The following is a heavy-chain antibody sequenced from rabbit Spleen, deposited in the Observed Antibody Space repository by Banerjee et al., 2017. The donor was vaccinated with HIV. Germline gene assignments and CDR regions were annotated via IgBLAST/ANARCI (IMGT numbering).Heavy chain of an antibody. J-gene: IGHJ3*01. CDR2: IDPVFGIT. D-gene: IGHD4-1*01. V-gene: IGHV1S7*01. CDR3: ARNHYVSGDGWSWNL. CDR1: GFTLSTYY. Sequence: QLKESGGGLVQPGGSLKLSCKASGFTLSTYYMNWVRQAPGKGLEWIGYIDPVFGITYYASWVNGRFSISRENAQNTVFLQMTSLTAADTATYFCARNHYVSGDGWSWNLWGQGTLVTVS.